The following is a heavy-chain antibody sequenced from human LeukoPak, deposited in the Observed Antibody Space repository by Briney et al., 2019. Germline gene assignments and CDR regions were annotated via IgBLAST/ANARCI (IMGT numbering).Heavy chain of an antibody. CDR3: ARDHPLDYYDSSVYYSWDY. CDR2: ISAYNGNT. V-gene: IGHV1-18*01. CDR1: GYTFTSYG. J-gene: IGHJ4*02. Sequence: GASVKVSCKASGYTFTSYGISWVRQAPGQGLEWRGWISAYNGNTNYAQKLQGRVTMTTDTSTSTAYMELRSLRSDDTAVYYCARDHPLDYYDSSVYYSWDYWGQGTLVTVSS. D-gene: IGHD3-22*01.